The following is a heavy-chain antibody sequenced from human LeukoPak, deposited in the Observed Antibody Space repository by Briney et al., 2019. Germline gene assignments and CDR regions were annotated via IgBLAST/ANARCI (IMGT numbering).Heavy chain of an antibody. D-gene: IGHD3-10*01. CDR1: GGSISNYY. Sequence: TSETLSLTCTVSGGSISNYYWTWIRQPPGKGLEWIGYIYYTGSTNYNPSLKSRVTISVDTSKNQFSLKLSSVTAADTAVYYCARDVPLYYYGSGTFLFDYWGQGTLVTVSS. V-gene: IGHV4-59*12. CDR3: ARDVPLYYYGSGTFLFDY. CDR2: IYYTGST. J-gene: IGHJ4*02.